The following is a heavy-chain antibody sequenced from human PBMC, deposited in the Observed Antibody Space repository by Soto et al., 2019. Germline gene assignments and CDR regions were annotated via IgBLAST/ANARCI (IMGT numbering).Heavy chain of an antibody. CDR1: GYTFDIYG. V-gene: IGHV1-18*01. CDR3: ARAFRSEYNYGSEHINF. J-gene: IGHJ4*02. Sequence: AASVKVSFKASGYTFDIYGISRVRQVPGQGPEWVGWISADNGDTKYAQRMQGRVTLTTDRATSTAYMELRSLRSDDTAVYYCARAFRSEYNYGSEHINFWGPGTLVTVSS. D-gene: IGHD3-10*01. CDR2: ISADNGDT.